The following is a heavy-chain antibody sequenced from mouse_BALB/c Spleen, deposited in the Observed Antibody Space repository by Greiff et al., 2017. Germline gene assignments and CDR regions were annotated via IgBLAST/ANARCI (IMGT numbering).Heavy chain of an antibody. CDR3: ARWKERAMDY. Sequence: VQLVESGAELVRPGTSVKISCKASGYTFTNYWLGWVKQRPGHGLEWIGDIYPGGGYTNYNEKFKGKATLTADTSSSTAYMQLSSLTSEDSAVYFCARWKERAMDYWGQGTSVTVSS. CDR1: GYTFTNYW. J-gene: IGHJ4*01. CDR2: IYPGGGYT. V-gene: IGHV1-63*02.